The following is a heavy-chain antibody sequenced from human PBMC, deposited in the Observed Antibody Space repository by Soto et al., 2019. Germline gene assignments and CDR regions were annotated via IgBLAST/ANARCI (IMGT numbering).Heavy chain of an antibody. D-gene: IGHD3-22*01. CDR1: GFTFSSYA. CDR2: ISGSGGST. CDR3: AKSLSYYDSSGYYGYYYYGMEV. Sequence: GGSLRLSCAASGFTFSSYAMSWVRQAPGKGLEWVSAISGSGGSTYYADSVKGRFTISRDNSKNTLYLQMNSLRAEDTAVYYCAKSLSYYDSSGYYGYYYYGMEVWGQGTTVTVSS. V-gene: IGHV3-23*01. J-gene: IGHJ6*02.